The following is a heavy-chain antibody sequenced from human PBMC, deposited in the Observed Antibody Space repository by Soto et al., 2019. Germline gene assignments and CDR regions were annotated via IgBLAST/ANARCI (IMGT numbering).Heavy chain of an antibody. V-gene: IGHV4-30-4*01. CDR2: IYYSGST. Sequence: QVQLQESGPGLVKPSQTLSLTCTVSGGSISSGDYYWSWIRQPPGKGLEWIGYIYYSGSTYSNPSLKSRVTISVDTSKNQFSLKLSSVTAADTAVYYCASTYSSSSVAYYYGMDVWGQGTTVTVSS. CDR1: GGSISSGDYY. D-gene: IGHD6-6*01. J-gene: IGHJ6*02. CDR3: ASTYSSSSVAYYYGMDV.